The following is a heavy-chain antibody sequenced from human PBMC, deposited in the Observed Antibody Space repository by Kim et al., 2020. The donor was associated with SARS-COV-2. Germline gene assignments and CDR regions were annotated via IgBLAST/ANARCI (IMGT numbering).Heavy chain of an antibody. CDR3: ATRASSSGYYGMDV. V-gene: IGHV3-23*01. Sequence: GGSLRLSCAASGFTFTSYAMTWVRQAPGKGLEWVSTITCSGVYTHYADSVKGRFTISRDNSKNTLYLQMNILRVEDTAIYYCATRASSSGYYGMDVWGQG. CDR1: GFTFTSYA. D-gene: IGHD2-15*01. CDR2: ITCSGVYT. J-gene: IGHJ6*02.